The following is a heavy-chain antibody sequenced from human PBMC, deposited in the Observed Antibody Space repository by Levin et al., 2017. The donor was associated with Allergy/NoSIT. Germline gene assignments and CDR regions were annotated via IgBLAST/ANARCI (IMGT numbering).Heavy chain of an antibody. CDR3: AAEVRGWYPHH. Sequence: GESLKISCAASGFIFRHHAMLWVRQAPGKGLEWVALITYDGSTRTYADSVKDRFTVSRDDSTNTLFLQMDSLRTEDTAVYYCAAEVRGWYPHHWCQGTLVTVSS. J-gene: IGHJ5*02. CDR2: ITYDGSTR. D-gene: IGHD6-19*01. CDR1: GFIFRHHA. V-gene: IGHV3-30-3*01.